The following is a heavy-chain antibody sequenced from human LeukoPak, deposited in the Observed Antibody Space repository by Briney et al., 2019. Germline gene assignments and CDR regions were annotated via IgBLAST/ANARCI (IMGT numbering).Heavy chain of an antibody. CDR1: GFTFSNYG. J-gene: IGHJ4*02. Sequence: TGGSLRLSCAASGFTFSNYGMHWVRQAPGKGLEWVTVISYDGGYKYYADSVKGRFTISRDNSKNTLYLQMNSLRAEDTAVYYCAKEKVVVVPAAILDYWGQGTLVTVSS. D-gene: IGHD2-2*01. V-gene: IGHV3-30*18. CDR2: ISYDGGYK. CDR3: AKEKVVVVPAAILDY.